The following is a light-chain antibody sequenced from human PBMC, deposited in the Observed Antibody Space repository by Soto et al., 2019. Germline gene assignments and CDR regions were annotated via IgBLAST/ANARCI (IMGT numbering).Light chain of an antibody. CDR2: GAS. J-gene: IGKJ1*01. V-gene: IGKV3-20*01. CDR1: QSLSSY. CDR3: QQYGSSSGT. Sequence: EIVLTQSPGTLSLSPGERATLSCRASQSLSSYLAWYQQKTGLAPRLLIYGASSRATGVPDRFSGSGSATDFTLTISRLEPEEFAVYYCQQYGSSSGTFGQRTKVDIK.